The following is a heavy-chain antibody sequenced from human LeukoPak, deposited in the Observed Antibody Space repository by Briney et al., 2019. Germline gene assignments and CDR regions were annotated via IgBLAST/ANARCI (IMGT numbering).Heavy chain of an antibody. J-gene: IGHJ4*02. CDR1: GFPFSTYG. D-gene: IGHD1-26*01. CDR3: ARGRDGRGYYADFDY. CDR2: IWYDGSKR. V-gene: IGHV3-33*01. Sequence: PGRSLRLSCAASGFPFSTYGMHWVRQAPGKGLEWVAVIWYDGSKRFYADSVKGRFTISRDTSKNTLYLQMNSLRAEDTAVYYCARGRDGRGYYADFDYWGQGTLVTVSS.